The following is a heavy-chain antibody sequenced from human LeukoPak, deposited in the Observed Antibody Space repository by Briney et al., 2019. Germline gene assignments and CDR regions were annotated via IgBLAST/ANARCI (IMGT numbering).Heavy chain of an antibody. D-gene: IGHD2-2*02. CDR3: AKDNGYCSSTSCYNAFDI. V-gene: IGHV3-30*02. Sequence: GGSLRLSCAASGFTFSSYGMHWVRQAPGKGLEWVAFIRYDGSNKYYADSVKGRFTISRDNSKNTLYLQMNSLRAEDTAVYYCAKDNGYCSSTSCYNAFDIWGQGTMVTVSS. CDR2: IRYDGSNK. CDR1: GFTFSSYG. J-gene: IGHJ3*02.